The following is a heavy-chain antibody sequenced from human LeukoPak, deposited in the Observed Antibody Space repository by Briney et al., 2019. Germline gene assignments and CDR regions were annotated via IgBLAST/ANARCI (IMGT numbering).Heavy chain of an antibody. D-gene: IGHD2-8*02. J-gene: IGHJ4*02. CDR1: GYSISSGYY. CDR2: IYHSGST. Sequence: SETLSLTCTVSGYSISSGYYWGWIRQPPGKGLEWIGSIYHSGSTNYNPSLKSRVTISLDTSKNQFSLKLTSVTAADTAVYYCARQVWSTGFLDYWGQGSLVTVSS. V-gene: IGHV4-38-2*02. CDR3: ARQVWSTGFLDY.